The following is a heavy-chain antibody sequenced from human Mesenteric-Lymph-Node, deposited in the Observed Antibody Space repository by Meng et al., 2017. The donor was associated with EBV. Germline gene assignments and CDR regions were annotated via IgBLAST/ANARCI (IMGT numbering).Heavy chain of an antibody. V-gene: IGHV4-61*01. J-gene: IGHJ4*02. Sequence: VEVEEAGAGRVEPAGALCGAGSVSGGCGRSGSCYWSWSRQPPGKGLEWIGYIYRTGSSDYNPSLNSRVSISIDTSKNQFSLRLTSVTAADTAVYYCARDSGITVTNSFDYWGQGALVTVSS. CDR1: GGCGRSGSCY. CDR2: IYRTGSS. CDR3: ARDSGITVTNSFDY. D-gene: IGHD1-20*01.